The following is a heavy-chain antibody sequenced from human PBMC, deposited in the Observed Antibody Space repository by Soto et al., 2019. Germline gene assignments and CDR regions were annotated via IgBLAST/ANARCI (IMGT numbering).Heavy chain of an antibody. CDR2: IYYSGST. Sequence: QLLESGPGLVKPSETLSLTCTVSGGSISSSSYYWGWIRQPPGKGLEWIGSIYYSGSTYYNPSLKSRVTISVDTSKNQFSLKLSSVTAADTAVYYCATTTAARIDYWGQGTLVTVSS. D-gene: IGHD6-6*01. CDR1: GGSISSSSYY. J-gene: IGHJ4*02. CDR3: ATTTAARIDY. V-gene: IGHV4-39*01.